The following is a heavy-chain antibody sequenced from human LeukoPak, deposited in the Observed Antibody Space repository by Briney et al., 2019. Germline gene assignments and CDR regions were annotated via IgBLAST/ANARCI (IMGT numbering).Heavy chain of an antibody. CDR2: TPGSDNNYI. J-gene: IGHJ4*02. CDR3: ARAYNSHFDY. CDR1: GFTFSDYG. D-gene: IGHD1-1*01. Sequence: PGGSLRLSCAASGFTFSDYGMNWIRQAPGKGLEWVSSTPGSDNNYIWYADSVKGRFTISRDDAKNTLYLQMNSLRAEDTAVYYCARAYNSHFDYWGQGALVTVSS. V-gene: IGHV3-21*01.